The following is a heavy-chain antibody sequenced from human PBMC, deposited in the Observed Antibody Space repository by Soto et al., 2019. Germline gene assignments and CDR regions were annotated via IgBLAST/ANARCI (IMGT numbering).Heavy chain of an antibody. Sequence: GASVKVSCKASGGTFSSYAISWVRQAPGQGLEWMGGITPIFGTANYAQKFQGRVTITADESTSTAYMELSSLRSEDTAVYYCARAQTHDDYGDYDELWGLAYWGQGTLVTVSS. CDR3: ARAQTHDDYGDYDELWGLAY. CDR1: GGTFSSYA. V-gene: IGHV1-69*13. CDR2: ITPIFGTA. J-gene: IGHJ4*02. D-gene: IGHD4-17*01.